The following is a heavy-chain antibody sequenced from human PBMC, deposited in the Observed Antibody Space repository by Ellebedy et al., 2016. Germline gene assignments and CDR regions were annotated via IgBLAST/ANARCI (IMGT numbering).Heavy chain of an antibody. J-gene: IGHJ4*02. CDR2: IYSGGST. CDR1: GFTVSSNY. D-gene: IGHD5-24*01. Sequence: GESLKISCAASGFTVSSNYMSWVRQAPGKGLEWVSVIYSGGSTYYADSVKGRFTISRDNSKNTLYLQMNSLRAEDTAVYYCARGRDGYNYWGQGTLVTVSS. V-gene: IGHV3-53*01. CDR3: ARGRDGYNY.